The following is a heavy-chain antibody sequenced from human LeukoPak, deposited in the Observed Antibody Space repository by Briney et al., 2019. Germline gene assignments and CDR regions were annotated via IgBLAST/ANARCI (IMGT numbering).Heavy chain of an antibody. CDR3: ARDSIVVVAATPIQVWFDP. Sequence: SSVKLSFKSSGGTFSSYAISWVRQAPGQGLGWMGRIIPILGIANYAQKLLGRVTMTTDTSTSTAYIELRSLRSDDTAVYYCARDSIVVVAATPIQVWFDPWGQGTLVTVSS. CDR1: GGTFSSYA. D-gene: IGHD2-15*01. CDR2: IIPILGIA. J-gene: IGHJ5*02. V-gene: IGHV1-69*04.